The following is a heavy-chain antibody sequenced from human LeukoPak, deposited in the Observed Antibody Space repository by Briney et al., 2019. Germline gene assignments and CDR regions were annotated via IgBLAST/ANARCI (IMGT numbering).Heavy chain of an antibody. J-gene: IGHJ6*03. CDR1: GGPFSGYY. Sequence: SETLSLTCAVYGGPFSGYYWSWIRQPPGKGLEWIGEINHSGSTNYNPSLKSRVTISVDTSKNQFSLKLSSVTAADTAVYYCARGLRYYYYYYMDVWGKGTTVTVSS. CDR3: ARGLRYYYYYYMDV. D-gene: IGHD4-17*01. V-gene: IGHV4-34*01. CDR2: INHSGST.